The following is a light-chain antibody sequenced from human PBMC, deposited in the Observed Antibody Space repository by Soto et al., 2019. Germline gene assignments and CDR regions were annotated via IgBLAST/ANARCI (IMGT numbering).Light chain of an antibody. V-gene: IGLV1-47*01. CDR3: AAWDDSLSGVL. J-gene: IGLJ2*01. Sequence: QSVLTQPPSASGTPGQRVTISCAGNNYNIGSNYVYWYQQLPGAAPKLLMYRNNQRPSGVPDRFSGSKSGTSASLAISGLRSEDEADYYCAAWDDSLSGVLFGGGTKLTVL. CDR2: RNN. CDR1: NYNIGSNY.